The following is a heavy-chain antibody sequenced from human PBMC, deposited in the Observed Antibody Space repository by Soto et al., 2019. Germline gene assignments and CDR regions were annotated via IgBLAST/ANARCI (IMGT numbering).Heavy chain of an antibody. J-gene: IGHJ4*02. V-gene: IGHV3-23*01. Sequence: GGSLRLSCVASGLTFASRAMSWVRQAPGEGLQWGSTITDTGGDAKYADSVRGRFVISRDNSKKTLYLQMTSLTAEDSAMYFCARASTDSYPGRRIFDFWGRGTLVTVSS. D-gene: IGHD2-21*01. CDR3: ARASTDSYPGRRIFDF. CDR1: GLTFASRA. CDR2: ITDTGGDA.